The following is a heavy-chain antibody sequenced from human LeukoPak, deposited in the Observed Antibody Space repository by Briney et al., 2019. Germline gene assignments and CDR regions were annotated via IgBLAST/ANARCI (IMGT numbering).Heavy chain of an antibody. Sequence: GGSLRLSCAASGFTFSSYTMHWVRQAPGKGLEWVAVISYEGSNENYADSVKGRFTISRDNSKNTLYLQLNSLRAEDTAVYYCARDMHLVSLDYWGQGTLVTVSS. CDR2: ISYEGSNE. CDR1: GFTFSSYT. CDR3: ARDMHLVSLDY. D-gene: IGHD6-13*01. J-gene: IGHJ4*02. V-gene: IGHV3-30-3*01.